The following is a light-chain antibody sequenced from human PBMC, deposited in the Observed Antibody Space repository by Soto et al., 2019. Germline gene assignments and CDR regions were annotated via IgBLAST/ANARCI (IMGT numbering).Light chain of an antibody. Sequence: QSVLTQSPSASGTPGQRVSISCSGSSSNIGSNNVYWYQQFPGSAPRLLIYPNSPRPSGVPDRFSASKSGTSASLVISGLRPEDEATYYCATWDDSPSGRSWVFGGGTQLTVL. CDR2: PNS. J-gene: IGLJ3*02. V-gene: IGLV1-47*01. CDR3: ATWDDSPSGRSWV. CDR1: SSNIGSNN.